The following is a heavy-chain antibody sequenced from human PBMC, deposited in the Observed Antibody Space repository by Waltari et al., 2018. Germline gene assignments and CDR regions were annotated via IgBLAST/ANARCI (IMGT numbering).Heavy chain of an antibody. CDR2: INPSGGST. D-gene: IGHD1-26*01. J-gene: IGHJ3*02. CDR1: GYTFTSYY. CDR3: ARLGVVPDAFDI. Sequence: QVQLVQSGAEVKKPGASVKVSCKASGYTFTSYYMHWVRQAPGQGLEWMGIINPSGGSTNYAQKFQGRVTITADKSTSTAYMELSSLRSEDTAVYYCARLGVVPDAFDIWGQGTMVTVSS. V-gene: IGHV1-46*01.